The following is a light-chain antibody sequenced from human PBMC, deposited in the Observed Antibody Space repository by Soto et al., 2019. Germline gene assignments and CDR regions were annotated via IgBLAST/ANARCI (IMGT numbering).Light chain of an antibody. CDR3: QTWGTGMV. CDR2: VNSDGSH. CDR1: SGHSSNA. V-gene: IGLV4-69*01. Sequence: QLVLTQSPSASASLGASVKVTCTLSSGHSSNAIAWHQQQPEKGPRYLMRVNSDGSHRKGDGIPDRFSGSSSGAERYLTISSLQSEDEADYYCQTWGTGMVFGGGTKVTVL. J-gene: IGLJ2*01.